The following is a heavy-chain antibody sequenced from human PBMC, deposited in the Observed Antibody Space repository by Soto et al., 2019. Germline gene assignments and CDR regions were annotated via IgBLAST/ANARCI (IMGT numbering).Heavy chain of an antibody. J-gene: IGHJ5*02. D-gene: IGHD6-6*01. V-gene: IGHV4-39*01. CDR3: AGFKGYSSSAQWFDP. CDR1: GGSISSSSYY. Sequence: SETLSLTCTVSGGSISSSSYYWGWIRQPPGKGLEWIGSIYYSGSTYYNPSLKSRVTISVDTSKNQFSLKLSSVTAADTAVYYCAGFKGYSSSAQWFDPWGQGTLVTVSS. CDR2: IYYSGST.